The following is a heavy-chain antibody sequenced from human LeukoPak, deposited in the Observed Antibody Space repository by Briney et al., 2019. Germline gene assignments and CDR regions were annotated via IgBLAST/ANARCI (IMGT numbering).Heavy chain of an antibody. CDR3: ARYRTHYDSSGLDY. Sequence: GGSLRLSCAASGFTFSSYAMHWVRQAPGKGLEWVADISYDGSNKYYADSVKGRFTISRDNSKNTLYLQMNSLRAEDTAVYYCARYRTHYDSSGLDYWGQGTLVTVSS. CDR2: ISYDGSNK. J-gene: IGHJ4*02. D-gene: IGHD3-22*01. CDR1: GFTFSSYA. V-gene: IGHV3-30-3*01.